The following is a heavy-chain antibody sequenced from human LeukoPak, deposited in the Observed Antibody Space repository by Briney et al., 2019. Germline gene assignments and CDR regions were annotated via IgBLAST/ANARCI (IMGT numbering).Heavy chain of an antibody. CDR1: GYTFTGYY. CDR2: ISAYNGNT. CDR3: AREASLRYFLDGNYYYMDV. V-gene: IGHV1-18*04. Sequence: ASVKVSCKASGYTFTGYYMHWVRQAPGQGLEWMGWISAYNGNTNYAQKLQGRVTMTTDTSTSTAYMELSSLRSEDTAVYYCAREASLRYFLDGNYYYMDVWGKGTTVTVSS. J-gene: IGHJ6*03. D-gene: IGHD3-9*01.